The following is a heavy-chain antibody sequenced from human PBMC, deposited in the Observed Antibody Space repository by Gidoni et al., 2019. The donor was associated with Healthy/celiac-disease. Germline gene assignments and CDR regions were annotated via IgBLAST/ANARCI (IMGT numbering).Heavy chain of an antibody. Sequence: QRQLVQSGAEGNKRRSAVDVACQASGVCFSSYAIKWVRHAPGQGLEWVGGVITISGTANYEQKFQGRGTITADESTSTAHMELSSMRSEDKAVYYCASRSISRWSRVDYYYYGMDVWGQGTTVTVSS. V-gene: IGHV1-69*01. J-gene: IGHJ6*02. CDR1: GVCFSSYA. CDR3: ASRSISRWSRVDYYYYGMDV. CDR2: VITISGTA. D-gene: IGHD6-13*01.